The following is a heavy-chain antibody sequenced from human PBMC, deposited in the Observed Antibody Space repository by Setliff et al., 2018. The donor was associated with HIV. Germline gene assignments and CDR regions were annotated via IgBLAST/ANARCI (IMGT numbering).Heavy chain of an antibody. CDR1: GGSFSNYY. V-gene: IGHV4-34*01. D-gene: IGHD5-12*01. Sequence: SETLSLTCGVYGGSFSNYYWSWVRQPPGKGLEWIGTVYYSGSTYYNPSLKSRVTISVDTYNNQFSLNMNSVNAADTAVYYCARGYASGYDAYGYWGQGTLVTVSS. CDR3: ARGYASGYDAYGY. J-gene: IGHJ4*02. CDR2: VYYSGST.